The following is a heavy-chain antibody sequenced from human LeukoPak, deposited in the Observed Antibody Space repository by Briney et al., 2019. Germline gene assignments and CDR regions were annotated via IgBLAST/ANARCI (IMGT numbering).Heavy chain of an antibody. J-gene: IGHJ4*02. CDR2: IYYSGST. V-gene: IGHV4-39*01. CDR1: GGSVSSSGYY. CDR3: ARGYTAMERAFDY. D-gene: IGHD5-18*01. Sequence: SETLSLTCTVSGGSVSSSGYYWGWIRQPPGKGLEWIGSIYYSGSTYYNPSLKSRVTISVDTSKNQFSLKLSSVTAADTAVYYCARGYTAMERAFDYWGQGTLVTVSS.